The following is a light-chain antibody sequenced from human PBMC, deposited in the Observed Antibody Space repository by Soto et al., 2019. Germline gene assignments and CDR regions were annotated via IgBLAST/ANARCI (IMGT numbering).Light chain of an antibody. CDR2: GAS. Sequence: EIVLTQSPCTLSLSPGERATLSCRASQSVSSSYLAWYQQKPGQAPRLLINGASSRATGIPDRFSGSGSGTDFTLTISRLEPEDFAVYYCQQYGTSPPSTFGQGTDWRL. CDR3: QQYGTSPPST. J-gene: IGKJ5*01. V-gene: IGKV3-20*01. CDR1: QSVSSSY.